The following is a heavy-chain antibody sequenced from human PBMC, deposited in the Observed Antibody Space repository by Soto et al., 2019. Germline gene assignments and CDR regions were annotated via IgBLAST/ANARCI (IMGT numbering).Heavy chain of an antibody. CDR1: GGTFSSYA. V-gene: IGHV1-69*13. D-gene: IGHD3-9*01. J-gene: IGHJ5*02. CDR2: FIPIFGTA. CDR3: ARRHSDPLTRYPDATLHWYDP. Sequence: ASVKVSCKASGGTFSSYAISWVRQAPGQGLEWMGGFIPIFGTANYAQKFQGRVTITADESTSTADMELRSLRSADTAVYPCARRHSDPLTRYPDATLHWYDPWGHGTLVTDSS.